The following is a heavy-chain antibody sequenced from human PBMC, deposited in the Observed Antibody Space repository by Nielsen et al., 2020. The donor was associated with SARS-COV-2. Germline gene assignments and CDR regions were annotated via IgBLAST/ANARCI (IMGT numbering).Heavy chain of an antibody. Sequence: SETLSLTCAVYGGSFSGYYWSWIRQPPGKGLEWIGYIYYSGSTNYNPSLKSRVTISVDTSKNQFSLKLSSVTAADTAVYYCARAPPPYYGSGSLPLDYWGQGTLVTVSS. CDR2: IYYSGST. J-gene: IGHJ4*02. V-gene: IGHV4-59*13. CDR3: ARAPPPYYGSGSLPLDY. CDR1: GGSFSGYY. D-gene: IGHD3-10*01.